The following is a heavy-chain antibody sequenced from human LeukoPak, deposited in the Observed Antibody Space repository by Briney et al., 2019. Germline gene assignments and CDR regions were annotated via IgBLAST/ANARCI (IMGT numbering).Heavy chain of an antibody. D-gene: IGHD2-15*01. Sequence: ASVKVSCTASGYTFSTYYMHWVRQAPGQGLEWMGVIDPSGGSTNYARKFQGRVTMTSDTSTGTVYMELSSLRSEDTAVYYCARGFCSGGSCYSYDYWGQGTLVTVSS. J-gene: IGHJ4*02. CDR1: GYTFSTYY. CDR2: IDPSGGST. CDR3: ARGFCSGGSCYSYDY. V-gene: IGHV1-46*01.